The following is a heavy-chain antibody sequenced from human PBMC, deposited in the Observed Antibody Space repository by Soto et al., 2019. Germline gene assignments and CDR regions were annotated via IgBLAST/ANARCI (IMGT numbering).Heavy chain of an antibody. J-gene: IGHJ1*01. CDR2: IHYTGTT. CDR3: ARYCGGSCFTPGFQH. CDR1: GGSINRTSYY. V-gene: IGHV4-39*07. D-gene: IGHD2-15*01. Sequence: SETLSLTCTVSGGSINRTSYYWGWIRQTPGKGLEWIASIHYTGTTYYHPSLRSRGSISVDTSKNQFSLKLSSVTAADTAVYYCARYCGGSCFTPGFQHWGQGTLVTVSS.